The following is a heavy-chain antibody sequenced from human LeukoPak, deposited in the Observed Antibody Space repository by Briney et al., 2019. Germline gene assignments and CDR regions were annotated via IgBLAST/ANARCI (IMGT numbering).Heavy chain of an antibody. Sequence: GDSLKISCKGSGYSFTNYWIGWVRQMPGKGLEWMGIIYPDDSDTRYSPSFQGQVTISADKAISTAYLQWSSLKASDTAMYYCARLDDSSDYYTHFDYWGQGTLVTVSS. V-gene: IGHV5-51*01. CDR1: GYSFTNYW. CDR2: IYPDDSDT. D-gene: IGHD3-22*01. CDR3: ARLDDSSDYYTHFDY. J-gene: IGHJ4*02.